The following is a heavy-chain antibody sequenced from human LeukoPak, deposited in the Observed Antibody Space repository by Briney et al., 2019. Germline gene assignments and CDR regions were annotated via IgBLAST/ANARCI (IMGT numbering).Heavy chain of an antibody. J-gene: IGHJ4*02. CDR3: AQHRITSRWYYFDY. Sequence: GGALRLSCAASGVTFSIYAMHWVRQAPGKGLGWVGVISYEGSNKYYADSVRGRFTISRDNSKNTLYLQMNRLSGEDTAVYHCAQHRITSRWYYFDYSGQGALVTLSS. V-gene: IGHV3-30-3*01. CDR2: ISYEGSNK. D-gene: IGHD2-2*01. CDR1: GVTFSIYA.